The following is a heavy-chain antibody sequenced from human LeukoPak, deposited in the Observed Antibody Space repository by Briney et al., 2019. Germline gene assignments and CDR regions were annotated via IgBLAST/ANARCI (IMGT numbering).Heavy chain of an antibody. CDR1: EFTFSSYA. D-gene: IGHD2-2*01. J-gene: IGHJ4*02. CDR3: AKDRRACSSSSCYYRFDY. Sequence: GGSLRLSCAASEFTFSSYAMSWVRQAPGKGLEWVSAISDSGGSTYSADSVKGRFTISRDNSKNTVYLQMNSLRAEDTAVYYCAKDRRACSSSSCYYRFDYWGQGTLVTVSS. CDR2: ISDSGGST. V-gene: IGHV3-23*01.